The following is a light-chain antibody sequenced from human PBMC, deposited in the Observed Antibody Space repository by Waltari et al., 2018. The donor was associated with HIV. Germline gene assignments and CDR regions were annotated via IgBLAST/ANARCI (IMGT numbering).Light chain of an antibody. CDR1: SSHSAKGN. CDR2: KNS. CDR3: VGWDASLSAYV. V-gene: IGLV1-47*01. J-gene: IGLJ1*01. Sequence: QSVLTQPPSAPGTPGQRFTISCSASSSHSAKGNVPWYQQSPGTAPKLLNYKNSQLPSGVTDRFAGSKSGTSASLAISGLRSEDEADYYCVGWDASLSAYVFGTGTKVTIL.